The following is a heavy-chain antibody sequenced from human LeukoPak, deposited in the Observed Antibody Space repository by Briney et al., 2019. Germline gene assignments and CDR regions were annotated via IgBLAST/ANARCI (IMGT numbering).Heavy chain of an antibody. J-gene: IGHJ4*02. Sequence: GGSLRLSCAASGFTFSDYAVSWVRQAPGKGLEWVSVISGSSDSTYYADSVKGRFTISRDNSKNTLYLRMNSLRADDTAVYWCAKGIYSSGFLDYWGQGTLVTVSS. V-gene: IGHV3-23*01. D-gene: IGHD6-25*01. CDR1: GFTFSDYA. CDR3: AKGIYSSGFLDY. CDR2: ISGSSDST.